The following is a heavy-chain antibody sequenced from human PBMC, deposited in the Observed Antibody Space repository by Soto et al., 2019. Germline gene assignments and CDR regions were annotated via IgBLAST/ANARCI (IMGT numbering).Heavy chain of an antibody. Sequence: SETLSLTCAVNGGSFSGFYWSWIRQPPGKGLEWIGEFNHGGSTSYNPSLKSRVAISTDTSKSQVSLTLTSVTAADTAIYYCARSACSFGGGSYHGAWGQGTQVTVSS. J-gene: IGHJ5*02. CDR1: GGSFSGFY. V-gene: IGHV4-34*01. D-gene: IGHD3-16*02. CDR2: FNHGGST. CDR3: ARSACSFGGGSYHGA.